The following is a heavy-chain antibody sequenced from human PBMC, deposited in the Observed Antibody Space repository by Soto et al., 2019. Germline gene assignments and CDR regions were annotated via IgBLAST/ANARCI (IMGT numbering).Heavy chain of an antibody. Sequence: NPGGSLRLSCTVLGFTLTNENMNWVRQAPGKGLEWVSSISSRSTFINYADSVKGRFTISRDNDKGLVYLQMNSLRAEDTAVYYCARDPPLSMIVVVGVDDSWGQGTLVTVSS. CDR1: GFTLTNEN. CDR2: ISSRSTFI. V-gene: IGHV3-21*06. CDR3: ARDPPLSMIVVVGVDDS. D-gene: IGHD3-22*01. J-gene: IGHJ5*01.